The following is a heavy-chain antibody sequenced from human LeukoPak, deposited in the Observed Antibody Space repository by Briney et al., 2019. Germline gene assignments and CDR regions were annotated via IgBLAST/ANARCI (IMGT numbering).Heavy chain of an antibody. CDR2: IRTKAEGGTT. CDR1: GFSFSNAW. Sequence: GGSLRLSCEASGFSFSNAWMSWVRQAPGKGLEWVGRIRTKAEGGTTDYAAPVKGRFTISRDDSKNTLYLQMSSLKTEDTAVYYCATGTGRSDFDYWGQGTLVTVSA. CDR3: ATGTGRSDFDY. V-gene: IGHV3-15*01. D-gene: IGHD1-1*01. J-gene: IGHJ4*02.